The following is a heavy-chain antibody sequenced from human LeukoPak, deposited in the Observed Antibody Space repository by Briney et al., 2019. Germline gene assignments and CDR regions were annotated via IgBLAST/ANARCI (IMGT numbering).Heavy chain of an antibody. V-gene: IGHV1-2*02. CDR2: INPNSGGT. D-gene: IGHD3-10*01. CDR3: ARVGTCYYGSGSYYNVDGWFDP. CDR1: GYTFTGYY. Sequence: ASVRVSCKASGYTFTGYYMHWVRQAPGQGLEWMGCINPNSGGTKYAQKFQGGVTLTRDTSISTAYMELSRLRSDDTAVYYCARVGTCYYGSGSYYNVDGWFDPWGQGTLVTVSS. J-gene: IGHJ5*02.